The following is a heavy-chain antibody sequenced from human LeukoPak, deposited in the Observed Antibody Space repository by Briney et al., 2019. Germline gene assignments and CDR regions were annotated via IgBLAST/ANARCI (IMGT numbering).Heavy chain of an antibody. CDR1: GGTFSNYA. D-gene: IGHD6-19*01. Sequence: SVKVSRKASGGTFSNYAIGWVRQAPGQGLEWMGGIIPIFGPANYAQKFQGRVTIAADESTSTAYMELSSLRSEDTAVYYCARAGEVYNSGSYLEYWGQGTLVTVSS. V-gene: IGHV1-69*13. CDR2: IIPIFGPA. CDR3: ARAGEVYNSGSYLEY. J-gene: IGHJ4*02.